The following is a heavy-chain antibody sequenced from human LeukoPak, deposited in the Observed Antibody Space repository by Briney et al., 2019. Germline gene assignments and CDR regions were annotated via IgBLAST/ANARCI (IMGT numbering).Heavy chain of an antibody. J-gene: IGHJ4*02. D-gene: IGHD3-3*01. CDR2: ISTTGTI. Sequence: GGSLRLSCAASGFTFSRFNMNWLRQAPGKGLEWLSYISTTGTIYYAESVKGRFSISRDNAKNSLYLQMNSLRPEDTAVYYCARDSLVFGVVTTFDYWGREPWSPSPQ. V-gene: IGHV3-48*01. CDR1: GFTFSRFN. CDR3: ARDSLVFGVVTTFDY.